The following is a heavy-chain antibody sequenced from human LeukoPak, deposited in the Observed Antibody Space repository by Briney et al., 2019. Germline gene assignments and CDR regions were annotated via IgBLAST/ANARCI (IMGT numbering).Heavy chain of an antibody. CDR3: AKGQTPMFRGVKDWFDP. CDR2: ISGSGGST. J-gene: IGHJ5*02. V-gene: IGHV3-23*01. Sequence: PGGSLRPSCAASGFTFSSYAMSWVRQAPGKGLEWVSVISGSGGSTDYADSVKGRFTISRDNSKKTLYLQMNSLRAEDTAVYYCAKGQTPMFRGVKDWFDPWGQGTLVIVSS. CDR1: GFTFSSYA. D-gene: IGHD3-10*01.